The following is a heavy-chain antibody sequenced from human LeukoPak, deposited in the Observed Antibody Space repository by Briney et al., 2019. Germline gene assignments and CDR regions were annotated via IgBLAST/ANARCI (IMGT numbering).Heavy chain of an antibody. CDR1: GGTFSSYA. D-gene: IGHD1-1*01. CDR2: IIPILGIA. CDR3: ARDSGWNRGSFDY. J-gene: IGHJ4*02. Sequence: ASVKVSCKASGGTFSSYAISWVRQAPGQGLEWMGRIIPILGIANHAHKFQGRVTITADKSTSTAYMELSSLRSEDTAVYYCARDSGWNRGSFDYWGQGTLVTVSS. V-gene: IGHV1-69*04.